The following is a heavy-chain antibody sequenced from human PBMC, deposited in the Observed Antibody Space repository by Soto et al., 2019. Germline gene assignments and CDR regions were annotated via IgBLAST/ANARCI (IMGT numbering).Heavy chain of an antibody. D-gene: IGHD1-1*01. J-gene: IGHJ4*02. V-gene: IGHV4-59*01. Sequence: QVQLQESGPGLVKPSETLSLTCTVSGGSISSYYWSWIRQPPGKGLEWIGYIYYSGSTNYTPSLKSRVTISVDTSKNQFSLNLSSVTAADTAVYYCSRGAGRLEYWGQGTLVTVSA. CDR2: IYYSGST. CDR3: SRGAGRLEY. CDR1: GGSISSYY.